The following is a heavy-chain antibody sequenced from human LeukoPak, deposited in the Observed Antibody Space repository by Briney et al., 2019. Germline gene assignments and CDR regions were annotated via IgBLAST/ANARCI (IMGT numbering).Heavy chain of an antibody. CDR1: GFTVSSHY. J-gene: IGHJ4*02. CDR3: ARAVSVITTFDY. V-gene: IGHV3-66*01. D-gene: IGHD4-23*01. CDR2: IYSGGTT. Sequence: GGSLRLSCAASGFTVSSHYMSWVRQAPGAGLEWVSIIYSGGTTYHADSVRGRFTISRDNSKNTVYLQMNNVRAEDTAVYHCARAVSVITTFDYWGQGTPVTVSS.